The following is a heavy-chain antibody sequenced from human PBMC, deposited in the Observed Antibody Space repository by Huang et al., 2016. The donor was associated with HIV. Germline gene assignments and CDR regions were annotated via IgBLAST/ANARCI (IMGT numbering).Heavy chain of an antibody. D-gene: IGHD5-18*01. CDR2: ISNDGSNN. J-gene: IGHJ3*02. CDR3: ARAKDTWDAYDI. V-gene: IGHV3-30-3*01. Sequence: QVQLVESGGGVVQPGRSLGLSCAASGFPFNNHAMQWVRQAPGKGLDWVAVISNDGSNNYYADSVKGRFTISRDSFKSTLFLHMTSLRTEDTAVYYCARAKDTWDAYDIWGQGTMVIVSS. CDR1: GFPFNNHA.